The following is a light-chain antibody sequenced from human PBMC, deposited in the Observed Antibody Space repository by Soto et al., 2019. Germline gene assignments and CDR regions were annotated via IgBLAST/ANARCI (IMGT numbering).Light chain of an antibody. J-gene: IGKJ2*01. V-gene: IGKV1-39*01. CDR3: QQRSSTTPYT. CDR2: AAS. Sequence: DIQMTQSPSSMSASVGDRVTITCRASQSISSYLNWYQQKPGKAPKLLIYAASSLQSGVPSRFSGSGYGTDLTINISSMRNEDFATYYCQQRSSTTPYTFGQGTQLEIK. CDR1: QSISSY.